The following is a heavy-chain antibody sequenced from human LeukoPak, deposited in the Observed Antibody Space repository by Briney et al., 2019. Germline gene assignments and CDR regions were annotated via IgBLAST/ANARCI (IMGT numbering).Heavy chain of an antibody. CDR3: ARDQWRFGYNLGFDI. CDR2: ISGSSSTI. J-gene: IGHJ3*02. V-gene: IGHV3-48*02. Sequence: GGSLRLSCAPSGFTFSNYIMNWVRQDPGKGLEWVSYISGSSSTIYYADSVKGRFTISRDNAKNSLYLQMNSLRDEDTAVYYCARDQWRFGYNLGFDIWGQGTMVTVSS. CDR1: GFTFSNYI. D-gene: IGHD1-14*01.